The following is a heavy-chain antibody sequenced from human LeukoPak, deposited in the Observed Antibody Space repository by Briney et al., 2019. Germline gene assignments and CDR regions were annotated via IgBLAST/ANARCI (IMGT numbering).Heavy chain of an antibody. J-gene: IGHJ5*02. V-gene: IGHV1-3*01. Sequence: ASVKVSCKASGYTFTSYAMHWVRQAPGQRLEWMGWISAGNGNTKYSQKFQGRVTITRDTSASTAYIELSSLRSEDTAVYYCARGEPGCSGGSCYWFDPWGQGTLVTVSS. D-gene: IGHD2-15*01. CDR3: ARGEPGCSGGSCYWFDP. CDR1: GYTFTSYA. CDR2: ISAGNGNT.